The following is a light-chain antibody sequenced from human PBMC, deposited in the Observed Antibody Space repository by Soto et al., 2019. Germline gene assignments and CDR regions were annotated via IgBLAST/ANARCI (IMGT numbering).Light chain of an antibody. J-gene: IGKJ5*01. CDR3: HQYSSSPPVT. CDR2: GAS. V-gene: IGKV3-20*01. Sequence: DIVLTQSPGTLSLSPGERAILSCRASQSISAAYFAWYQQKPGQAPRLLIYGASTRAAGIPDRFIGSGSGTDFTLTISRLEPEDFAIYFCHQYSSSPPVTFGQGTRLEIQ. CDR1: QSISAAY.